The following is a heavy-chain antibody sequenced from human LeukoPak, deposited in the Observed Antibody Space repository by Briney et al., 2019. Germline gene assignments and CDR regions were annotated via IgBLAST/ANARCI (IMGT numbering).Heavy chain of an antibody. CDR2: IIPILGTA. J-gene: IGHJ4*02. CDR1: GGTFSSYA. Sequence: VASVKVSCKASGGTFSSYAISWVRQAPGQGLEWMGGIIPILGTANYAQKFQGRVTITTDESTSTAYMELSSLRSEDTAVYYCARDLIYDYVWGSYRQQLYYFDYWGQGTQVTVSS. CDR3: ARDLIYDYVWGSYRQQLYYFDY. V-gene: IGHV1-69*05. D-gene: IGHD3-16*02.